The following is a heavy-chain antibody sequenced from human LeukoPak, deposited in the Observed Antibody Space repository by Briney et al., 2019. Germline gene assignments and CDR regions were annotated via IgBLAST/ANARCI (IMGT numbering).Heavy chain of an antibody. CDR1: GYTFTSYG. CDR3: ARGDGSGYYSLSHAEYFQH. J-gene: IGHJ1*01. CDR2: ISAYNGNT. Sequence: ASVKVSCKASGYTFTSYGISWVRQSPGQGLEWMGWISAYNGNTNYAQKLQGRVTMTTDTSTSTAYMELRSLRSDDTAVYYCARGDGSGYYSLSHAEYFQHWGQGTLVTVSS. V-gene: IGHV1-18*01. D-gene: IGHD3-22*01.